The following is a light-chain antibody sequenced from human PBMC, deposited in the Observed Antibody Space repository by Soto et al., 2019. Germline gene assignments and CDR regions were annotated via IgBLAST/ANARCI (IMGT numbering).Light chain of an antibody. CDR3: QQRSNWPPT. CDR1: ESVASSY. V-gene: IGKV3-11*01. CDR2: DAS. Sequence: ETLFTQSLFSRYLPQRERATLSYSASESVASSYLAWYQQKPGQAPRLIIYDASNRATGIPARFSGSGSGTDFTLTISSLEPEDFAVYYCQQRSNWPPTFGQGTKVDIK. J-gene: IGKJ1*01.